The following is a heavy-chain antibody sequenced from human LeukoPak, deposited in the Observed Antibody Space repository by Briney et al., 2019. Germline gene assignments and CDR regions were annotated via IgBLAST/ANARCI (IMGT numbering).Heavy chain of an antibody. CDR2: IYYSGST. CDR3: ARLVIYYDILTGYYKSGPFADY. J-gene: IGHJ4*02. Sequence: PSETLSLTCTVSGGSISSSSYYWGWIRQPPGQGLEWIGSIYYSGSTYYNPSLKSRVTISVDTSKNQFSLKLSSATAADTAVYYCARLVIYYDILTGYYKSGPFADYWGQGTLVTVSS. CDR1: GGSISSSSYY. D-gene: IGHD3-9*01. V-gene: IGHV4-39*01.